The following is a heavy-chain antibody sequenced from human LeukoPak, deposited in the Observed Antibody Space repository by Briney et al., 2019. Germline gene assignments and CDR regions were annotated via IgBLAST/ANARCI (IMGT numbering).Heavy chain of an antibody. D-gene: IGHD3-16*02. CDR3: ARDVHRYRDPGYFDL. V-gene: IGHV4-34*01. CDR2: INHSGST. Sequence: SETLSLTCAVYGGSFSGYYWSWIRQPPGKGLEWIGEINHSGSTNYNPSLKSRVTISVDTSKNQFSLKLSSVTAADTAVYYCARDVHRYRDPGYFDLWGRGTLVTVSS. CDR1: GGSFSGYY. J-gene: IGHJ2*01.